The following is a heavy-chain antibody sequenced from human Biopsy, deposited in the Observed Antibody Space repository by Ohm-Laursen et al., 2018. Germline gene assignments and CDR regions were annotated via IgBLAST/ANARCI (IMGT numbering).Heavy chain of an antibody. D-gene: IGHD7-27*01. V-gene: IGHV6-1*01. Sequence: QTLSLTCAISGDSISNKSGTWNWIRQSPSRGLEWLGRTYYRSKWSNDYAPSVKSRITINPETSTNQFSLQLQPMTPDDTALYYCARANSATGDNYFDPWGQGTLVIVSS. CDR2: TYYRSKWSN. CDR3: ARANSATGDNYFDP. J-gene: IGHJ5*02. CDR1: GDSISNKSGT.